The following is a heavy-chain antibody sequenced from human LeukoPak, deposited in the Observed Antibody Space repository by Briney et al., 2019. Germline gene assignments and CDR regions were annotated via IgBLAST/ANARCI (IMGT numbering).Heavy chain of an antibody. Sequence: GGSLRLSCAASGFTFSSHSMNWVRQAPGKGLEWVSSISSSSSYIYYADSVKGRFTISRDNAKNSLYLQMNSLRAEDTAVYYCARDEEYSGYDSGLYYYYGMDVWGQGTTVTVSS. J-gene: IGHJ6*02. CDR2: ISSSSSYI. CDR3: ARDEEYSGYDSGLYYYYGMDV. V-gene: IGHV3-21*01. D-gene: IGHD5-12*01. CDR1: GFTFSSHS.